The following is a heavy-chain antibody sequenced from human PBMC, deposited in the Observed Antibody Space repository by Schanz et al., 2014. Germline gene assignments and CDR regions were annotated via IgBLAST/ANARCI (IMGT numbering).Heavy chain of an antibody. D-gene: IGHD3-9*01. V-gene: IGHV1-18*01. J-gene: IGHJ4*02. CDR2: ISAYNSNT. CDR1: GYTCTSYG. Sequence: VQLVHSGAEVKKPGASVKVSCKASGYTCTSYGISWVRQAPGQGLEWMGWISAYNSNTKYPPKLQGRVTMTTDTSTNTAYRELRSLISDDTAVYSCARDAADFYDILTEEDYWGQGTLVNVSP. CDR3: ARDAADFYDILTEEDY.